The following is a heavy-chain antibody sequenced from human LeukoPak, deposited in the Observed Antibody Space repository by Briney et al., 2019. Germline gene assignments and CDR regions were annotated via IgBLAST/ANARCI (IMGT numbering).Heavy chain of an antibody. D-gene: IGHD1-26*01. CDR2: INPSGGST. J-gene: IGHJ5*02. CDR3: ARTYRSLKWELRRDWFDP. V-gene: IGHV1-46*01. Sequence: GASVKVSCKASGYTSTSYYMHWVRQAPGQGLEWMGIINPSGGSTSYAQKFQGRVTMTRDTSTSTVYMELSSLRSDDTAVYYCARTYRSLKWELRRDWFDPWGQGTLVTVSS. CDR1: GYTSTSYY.